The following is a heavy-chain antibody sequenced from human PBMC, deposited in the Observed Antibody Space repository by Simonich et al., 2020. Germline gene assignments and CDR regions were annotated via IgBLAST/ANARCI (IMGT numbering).Heavy chain of an antibody. J-gene: IGHJ4*02. CDR3: AHRRGFFDD. V-gene: IGHV2-5*01. CDR1: GFSLSTSGVG. CDR2: IYWNDDK. Sequence: QITLKESGPTLVKPTQTLTLTCTFSGFSLSTSGVGVGWIRQPPGKALEWLALIYWNDDKRHSPSVKSRLTITKDTSKNQVVLTMTNMDPVDTATYYCAHRRGFFDDWGQGTLVTVSS.